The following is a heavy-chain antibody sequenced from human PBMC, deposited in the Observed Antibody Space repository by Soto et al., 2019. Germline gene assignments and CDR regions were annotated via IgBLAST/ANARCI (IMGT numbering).Heavy chain of an antibody. J-gene: IGHJ6*03. Sequence: ASVKVSCKASGYTFNSYDINWVRQATGQGLEWMGWMNPNSGNTGYAQKFQGRVTMTRNTSISTAYMELSSLRSEDTAVYYCASVSRGTIFGAPSDYYMDVWGKGTTVTVSS. CDR2: MNPNSGNT. CDR1: GYTFNSYD. CDR3: ASVSRGTIFGAPSDYYMDV. V-gene: IGHV1-8*01. D-gene: IGHD3-3*01.